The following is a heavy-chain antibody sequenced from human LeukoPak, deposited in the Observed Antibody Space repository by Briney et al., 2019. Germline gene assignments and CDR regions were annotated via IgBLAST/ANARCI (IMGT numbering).Heavy chain of an antibody. D-gene: IGHD3-3*01. V-gene: IGHV3-48*01. CDR1: GFSFSSYS. Sequence: GGSLRLSCAASGFSFSSYSMNWVRQAPGKGLEWVSYISSSTTTIYYADSVKGRFTISRDNAKDSLYLQMNSLRAEDTAVFYCARTPYDFWSASYSYYFDYWGQGTLVTVSS. J-gene: IGHJ4*02. CDR2: ISSSTTTI. CDR3: ARTPYDFWSASYSYYFDY.